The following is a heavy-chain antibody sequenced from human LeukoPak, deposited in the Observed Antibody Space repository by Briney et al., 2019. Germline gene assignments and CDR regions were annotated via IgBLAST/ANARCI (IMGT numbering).Heavy chain of an antibody. Sequence: SETLSLTCAVYGGSFSGYYWSWIRQPPGKGPEWIGEINHSGSTNYNPSLKSRVTISVDTSKNQFSLKLSSVTAADTAVYYCARAGHYDFWSGYYTGWFDPWGQGTLVTVSS. J-gene: IGHJ5*02. V-gene: IGHV4-34*01. CDR3: ARAGHYDFWSGYYTGWFDP. CDR2: INHSGST. CDR1: GGSFSGYY. D-gene: IGHD3-3*01.